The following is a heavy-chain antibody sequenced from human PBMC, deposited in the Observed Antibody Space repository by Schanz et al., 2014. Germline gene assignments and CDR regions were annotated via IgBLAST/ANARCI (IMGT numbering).Heavy chain of an antibody. CDR1: GFTFRGYA. V-gene: IGHV3-64*04. CDR2: ISHDGYST. J-gene: IGHJ5*02. CDR3: ARAGYDADNWFDP. Sequence: VQLVESGGGLVQPGGSLRLSCAASGFTFRGYAMSWVRQAPGKGLEYVSAISHDGYSTYYADSVKGRFTISRDNAKNSLFLQMNSLRAEDTAVYYCARAGYDADNWFDPWGQGTLVTVSS. D-gene: IGHD2-2*01.